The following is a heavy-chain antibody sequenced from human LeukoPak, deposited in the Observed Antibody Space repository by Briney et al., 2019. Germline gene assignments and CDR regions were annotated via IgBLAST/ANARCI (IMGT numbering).Heavy chain of an antibody. D-gene: IGHD6-19*01. J-gene: IGHJ4*02. CDR1: GFTFSSYW. Sequence: GGSLRLSCAASGFTFSSYWMHWVRQAPGKGLVWVSRINSDGTSTSYADSVKGRFTISRDNAKNTLYLQMYSLRAEDTAIYYCGRAPSMAVAGYHCWGQGTLVTVSS. CDR3: GRAPSMAVAGYHC. CDR2: INSDGTST. V-gene: IGHV3-74*01.